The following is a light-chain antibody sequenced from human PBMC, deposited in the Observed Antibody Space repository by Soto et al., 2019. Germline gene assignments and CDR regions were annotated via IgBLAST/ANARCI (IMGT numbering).Light chain of an antibody. Sequence: QAVLTQPPSVSGAPGQRVTISCTGSSSNIGAGYDVHWYQQLPGTAPTLLIYGNNNRPSGVPDRFSGSKSGTSASLAITGLQAEDEADYYCQSYDSRLRASVFGGGTQLTVL. CDR3: QSYDSRLRASV. V-gene: IGLV1-40*01. J-gene: IGLJ7*01. CDR2: GNN. CDR1: SSNIGAGYD.